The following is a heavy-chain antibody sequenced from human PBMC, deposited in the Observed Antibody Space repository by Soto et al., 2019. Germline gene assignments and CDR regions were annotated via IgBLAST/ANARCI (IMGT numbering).Heavy chain of an antibody. J-gene: IGHJ5*02. CDR1: GYTFTSYA. V-gene: IGHV1-3*01. Sequence: ASVKVSCKASGYTFTSYAMHWVRQAPGQRLEWMGWINAGNGNTKYSQKFQGRVTITRDTSASTAYMELSSLRSEDTAVYYCAREEKDYDFWSGYYSWFDPWGQGTLVTVSS. D-gene: IGHD3-3*01. CDR2: INAGNGNT. CDR3: AREEKDYDFWSGYYSWFDP.